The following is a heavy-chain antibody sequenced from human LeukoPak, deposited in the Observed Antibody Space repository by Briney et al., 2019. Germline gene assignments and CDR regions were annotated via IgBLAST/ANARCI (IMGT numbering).Heavy chain of an antibody. V-gene: IGHV4-39*01. D-gene: IGHD4-17*01. Sequence: SETHSLTCTVSGVSISSSSYYWGWIRQPPGKGLEWIGSIYYSGSTYYNPSLKSRVTISVDTSKNQFSLKLSSVTAADTAVYYCARYETTVPYFDYWGPGTLGTVPS. CDR1: GVSISSSSYY. CDR3: ARYETTVPYFDY. J-gene: IGHJ4*01. CDR2: IYYSGST.